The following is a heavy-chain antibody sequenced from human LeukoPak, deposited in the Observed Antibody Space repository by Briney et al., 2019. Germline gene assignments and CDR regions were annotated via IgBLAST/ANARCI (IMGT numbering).Heavy chain of an antibody. D-gene: IGHD3-10*02. J-gene: IGHJ6*03. CDR2: IIPIFGTA. Sequence: GSSVKVSCKASGGTFSSYAISWVRQAPGQGLEWMRGIIPIFGTANYAQKFQGRVTITADESTSTAYMELSSLRSEDTAVYYCAMFPYYYYYYMDVWGKGTTVTVSS. CDR3: AMFPYYYYYYMDV. V-gene: IGHV1-69*01. CDR1: GGTFSSYA.